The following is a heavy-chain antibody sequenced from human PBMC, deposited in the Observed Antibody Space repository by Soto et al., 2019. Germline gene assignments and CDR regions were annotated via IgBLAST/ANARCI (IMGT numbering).Heavy chain of an antibody. CDR2: IYHSGST. J-gene: IGHJ4*02. D-gene: IGHD6-19*01. V-gene: IGHV4-30-2*01. CDR1: GGTISSGGYS. Sequence: SETPSLTCAVSGGTISSGGYSWSWIRQPPGKGLEWIGYIYHSGSTYYNPSLKSRVTISVDRSKNQFSLKLSSVTAADTAVYYCARVRSGWGIDYWGQGTLVTVSS. CDR3: ARVRSGWGIDY.